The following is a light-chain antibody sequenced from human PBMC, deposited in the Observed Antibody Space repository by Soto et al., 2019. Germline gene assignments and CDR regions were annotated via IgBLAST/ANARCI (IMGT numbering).Light chain of an antibody. Sequence: EIVLTQSPGTLSLSPGERATLSCRASQSVSSSFLAWYQQKPGQAPRLLIYGASSRATGIPDRFSGSGSGTDFTLIISRLEPEDVAVYYCQQYGSSPLTFGGGTKVEIK. CDR1: QSVSSSF. V-gene: IGKV3-20*01. J-gene: IGKJ4*01. CDR3: QQYGSSPLT. CDR2: GAS.